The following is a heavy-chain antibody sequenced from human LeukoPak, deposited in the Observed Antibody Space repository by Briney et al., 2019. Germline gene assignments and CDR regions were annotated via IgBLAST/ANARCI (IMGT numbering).Heavy chain of an antibody. J-gene: IGHJ5*02. CDR2: ISSSGSTI. CDR3: ARDSGSPTQFDP. CDR1: GFTFSDYY. Sequence: GGSLRLSCAASGFTFSDYYMSWIRQAPGKGPEWVSYISSSGSTIYYADSVKGRFTISRDSAKNSLYLQMNSLRAEDTAVYYCARDSGSPTQFDPWGQGTLVTVSS. V-gene: IGHV3-11*01. D-gene: IGHD1-26*01.